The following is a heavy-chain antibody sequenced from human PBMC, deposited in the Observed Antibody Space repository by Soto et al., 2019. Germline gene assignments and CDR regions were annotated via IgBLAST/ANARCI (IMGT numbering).Heavy chain of an antibody. D-gene: IGHD3-3*01. V-gene: IGHV3-30-3*01. Sequence: QVQLVESGGGVVQPGRSLRLSCAASGFTFSSYAMHWVRQAPGKGLEWVAVISDDGSNKYYANYVKGRFTISRDNSKNALYLQMNSLRAEDTAVYYCARDTYYDFWSGPYYGMDVWGQGTTVTVSS. CDR1: GFTFSSYA. J-gene: IGHJ6*02. CDR2: ISDDGSNK. CDR3: ARDTYYDFWSGPYYGMDV.